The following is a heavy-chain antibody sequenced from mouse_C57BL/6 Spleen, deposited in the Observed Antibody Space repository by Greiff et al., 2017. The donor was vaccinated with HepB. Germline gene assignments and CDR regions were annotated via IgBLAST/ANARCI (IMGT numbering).Heavy chain of an antibody. Sequence: VQLQQSGAELVKPGASVKISCKASGYAFSSYWLNWVKQRPGKGLEWIGQIYPGDGDTNYNGKFKGKATLTADTSSSTAYMQLSSLTSEDSAVYFCAKEDYYGSRSFAYWGQGTLVTVSA. V-gene: IGHV1-80*01. D-gene: IGHD1-1*01. CDR2: IYPGDGDT. CDR1: GYAFSSYW. J-gene: IGHJ3*01. CDR3: AKEDYYGSRSFAY.